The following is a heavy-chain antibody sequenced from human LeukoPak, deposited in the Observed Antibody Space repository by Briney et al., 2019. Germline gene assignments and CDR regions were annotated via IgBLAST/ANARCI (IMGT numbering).Heavy chain of an antibody. V-gene: IGHV3-43*02. D-gene: IGHD2-21*02. CDR2: ISGDGGST. J-gene: IGHJ6*02. Sequence: GGSLRLSCAASGFTFDDYAMHCVRQAPGKGLEWVSLISGDGGSTYYADSVKGRFTISRDNSKNSLYLQMNSLRTEDTALYYCAKDMVVVTAGGPYYYYGMDVWGQGTTVTVSS. CDR1: GFTFDDYA. CDR3: AKDMVVVTAGGPYYYYGMDV.